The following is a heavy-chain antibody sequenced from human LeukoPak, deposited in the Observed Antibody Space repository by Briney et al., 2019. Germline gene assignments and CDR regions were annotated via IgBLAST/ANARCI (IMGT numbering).Heavy chain of an antibody. CDR2: IYHSGST. Sequence: SETLSLTCTVSGYSISSGYYWGWIRQPPGKGLEWIGSIYHSGSTYYNPSLKSRVTISVDTSKNQFSLKLSSVTAADTAVYYCARAQSSSSWYYYYYYMDVWGKGTTVTVSS. D-gene: IGHD6-13*01. J-gene: IGHJ6*03. CDR3: ARAQSSSSWYYYYYYMDV. CDR1: GYSISSGYY. V-gene: IGHV4-38-2*02.